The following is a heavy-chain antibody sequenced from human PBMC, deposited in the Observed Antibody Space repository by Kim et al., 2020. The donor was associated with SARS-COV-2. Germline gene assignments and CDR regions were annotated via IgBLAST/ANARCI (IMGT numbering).Heavy chain of an antibody. CDR2: INHSGST. CDR3: ARYDYGGNSAPYYFDY. V-gene: IGHV4-34*01. J-gene: IGHJ4*02. Sequence: SETLSLTCAVYGGSVSGYYWSWIRQPPGKGLEWIGEINHSGSTNYNPSLKSRVTISVDTSKNQFSLKLSSVTAADTAVYYCARYDYGGNSAPYYFDYWGQGTLVTVSS. D-gene: IGHD4-17*01. CDR1: GGSVSGYY.